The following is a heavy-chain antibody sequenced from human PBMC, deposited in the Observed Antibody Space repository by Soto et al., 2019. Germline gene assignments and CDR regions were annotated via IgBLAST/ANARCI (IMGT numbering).Heavy chain of an antibody. Sequence: QVQLVESGGGVVQPGRSLRLSCAASGFTFSSYGMHWVRQAPGKGLEWVAVISYDGSNKYYADSVKGRFTISRDNSKNTLYLQMNSLRAEDTAVYYCAKDNSPDYRPETNWFDPWGQGTLVTVSS. D-gene: IGHD3-16*01. CDR1: GFTFSSYG. CDR3: AKDNSPDYRPETNWFDP. V-gene: IGHV3-30*18. J-gene: IGHJ5*02. CDR2: ISYDGSNK.